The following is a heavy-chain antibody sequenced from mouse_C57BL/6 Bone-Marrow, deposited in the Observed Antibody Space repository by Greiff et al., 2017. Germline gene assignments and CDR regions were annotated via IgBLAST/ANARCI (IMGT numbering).Heavy chain of an antibody. CDR3: ARQPHYDAMDY. Sequence: VQLQQSGPELVKPGASVKIPCKASGYTFTDYNMDWVKQSHGKSLEWIGDINPNNGGTIYNQKFKGKATLTVDTSSSTAYMELRSLTSEDTAVYYCARQPHYDAMDYWGKGTSVTVSS. J-gene: IGHJ4*01. CDR1: GYTFTDYN. V-gene: IGHV1-18*01. CDR2: INPNNGGT.